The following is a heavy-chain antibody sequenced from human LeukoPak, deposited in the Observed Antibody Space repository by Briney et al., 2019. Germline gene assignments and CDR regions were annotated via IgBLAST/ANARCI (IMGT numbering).Heavy chain of an antibody. CDR3: ESRSNYDFDY. D-gene: IGHD3-16*01. Sequence: ASVKVSXKASGYTFTNYDINWVRQATGQGLEWIGWMNPNSGNTGYAQKFQGRVTMTRDTSIITAYLELSSLRSDDTAMYYCESRSNYDFDYWGQGTLVTVSS. CDR1: GYTFTNYD. V-gene: IGHV1-8*01. J-gene: IGHJ4*02. CDR2: MNPNSGNT.